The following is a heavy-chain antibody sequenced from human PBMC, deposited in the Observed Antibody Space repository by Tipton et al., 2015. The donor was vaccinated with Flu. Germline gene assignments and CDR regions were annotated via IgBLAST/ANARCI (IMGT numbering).Heavy chain of an antibody. J-gene: IGHJ4*02. CDR2: ISSGGSGT. D-gene: IGHD1-26*01. V-gene: IGHV3-23*01. Sequence: SLRLSCAASGFTFSTYAMSWVRQAPGEGLERVSFISSGGSGTNYADSVKGRFTISRDNSKNTLFLQMNSLRAEDTAVYYCAKGYWESPEWEPTFFDCWGQGTLVTVSS. CDR3: AKGYWESPEWEPTFFDC. CDR1: GFTFSTYA.